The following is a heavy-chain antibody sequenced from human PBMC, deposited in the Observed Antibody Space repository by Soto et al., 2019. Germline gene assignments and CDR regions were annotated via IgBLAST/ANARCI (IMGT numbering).Heavy chain of an antibody. D-gene: IGHD1-26*01. CDR2: INADNGNT. CDR3: ARASGSSYWFDP. Sequence: EASVKVSCKASGYTFTSYAMHWVRQAPGQRLEWMGWINADNGNTNYAQKLQGRVTMTTDTSTSTAYMELRSLRSDDTAVYYCARASGSSYWFDPWGQGTLVTVSS. V-gene: IGHV1-3*01. CDR1: GYTFTSYA. J-gene: IGHJ5*02.